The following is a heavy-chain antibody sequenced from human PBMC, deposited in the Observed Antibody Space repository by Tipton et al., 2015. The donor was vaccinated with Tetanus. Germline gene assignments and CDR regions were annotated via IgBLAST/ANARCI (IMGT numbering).Heavy chain of an antibody. J-gene: IGHJ4*02. Sequence: GLVKPSETLSLTCNVSGGSITSYYWSWIRQRPGRGLEWVGYVHYTGKDNYSPSLRSRVTLSVDTSKNQFSLKMNSVTAADTAVYYCARGVDRAKAGTDWGQGTLVTVSS. CDR2: VHYTGKD. CDR3: ARGVDRAKAGTD. CDR1: GGSITSYY. V-gene: IGHV4-59*13. D-gene: IGHD5-18*01.